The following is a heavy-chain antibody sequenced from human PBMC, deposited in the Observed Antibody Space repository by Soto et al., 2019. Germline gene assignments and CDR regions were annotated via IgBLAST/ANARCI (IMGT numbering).Heavy chain of an antibody. Sequence: GESLKISCKGSGYSFTSYWIGWVRQMPGKGLEWMGIIYPGDSDTRYSPSFQGQVTISADKSISTAYLQWSSLKASDTAMYYCARTLIAAYYYYVMDVWGQGTRVTFSS. CDR3: ARTLIAAYYYYVMDV. CDR2: IYPGDSDT. CDR1: GYSFTSYW. V-gene: IGHV5-51*01. J-gene: IGHJ6*02. D-gene: IGHD6-6*01.